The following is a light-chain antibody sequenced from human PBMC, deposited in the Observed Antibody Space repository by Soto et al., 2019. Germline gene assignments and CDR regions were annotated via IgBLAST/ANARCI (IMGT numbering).Light chain of an antibody. V-gene: IGKV3-15*01. J-gene: IGKJ1*01. CDR3: QQYGSSPWT. CDR1: QSINSN. Sequence: ETVMTQSPATLSVSPGERVTLSCRASQSINSNLAWYQQRPGQAPRVLIYDASTRATAVPARFSGSGSGTEFTLTISSLQSEDFAVYYCQQYGSSPWTFGQGTKVEIK. CDR2: DAS.